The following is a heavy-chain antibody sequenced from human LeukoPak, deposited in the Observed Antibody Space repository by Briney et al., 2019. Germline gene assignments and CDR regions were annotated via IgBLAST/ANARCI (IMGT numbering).Heavy chain of an antibody. CDR2: IYHGGST. D-gene: IGHD6-13*01. Sequence: SETLSLTCTVSGGSISSGSYYWSWIRQPPGKGLEWIGYIYHGGSTFYNPSLKSRVTISVDRSKNQFSLNLSSVTAADTAVYYCARYSSSWFNWFDPWGQGTLVIVSS. CDR3: ARYSSSWFNWFDP. CDR1: GGSISSGSYY. J-gene: IGHJ5*02. V-gene: IGHV4-30-2*01.